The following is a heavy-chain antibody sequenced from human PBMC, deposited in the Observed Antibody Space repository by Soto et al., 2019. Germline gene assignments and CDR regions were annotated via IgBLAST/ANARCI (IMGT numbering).Heavy chain of an antibody. V-gene: IGHV3-33*08. CDR3: ARDHGYNYYFDY. Sequence: PGGSLRLSCAASGFTFSSYSMNWVRQAPGKGLEWVAVIWYDGSNKYYADSVKGRFTISRDNSKNTLYLQMNSLRAEDTAVYYCARDHGYNYYFDYWGQGTLVTVSS. D-gene: IGHD1-1*01. CDR2: IWYDGSNK. J-gene: IGHJ4*02. CDR1: GFTFSSYS.